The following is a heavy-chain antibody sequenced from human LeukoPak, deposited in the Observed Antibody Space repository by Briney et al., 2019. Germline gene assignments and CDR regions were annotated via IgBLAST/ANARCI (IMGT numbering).Heavy chain of an antibody. CDR2: IYNSGST. J-gene: IGHJ5*02. V-gene: IGHV4-59*01. CDR3: ARIAENWFYP. Sequence: SETLSLTCTVSRGSLSSYSRSSIRQPPGKGLEWIGYIYNSGSTNYNPSLKSRVTISVDTSKNQFSLKLSSVTAADTAVYYCARIAENWFYPWGQGTLVTVSS. CDR1: RGSLSSYS. D-gene: IGHD2-21*01.